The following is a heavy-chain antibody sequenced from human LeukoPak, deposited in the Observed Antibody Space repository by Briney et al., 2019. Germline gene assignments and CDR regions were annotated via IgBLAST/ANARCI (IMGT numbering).Heavy chain of an antibody. V-gene: IGHV4-34*01. J-gene: IGHJ4*02. CDR1: GGSFSGYY. Sequence: SETLSVTCAVYGGSFSGYYWSWIRQPPGKGLEWIGEINHSGSTNYNPSLKSRVTISVDTSKNQFSLKLSSVTAADTAVYYCARGDNSGYVYWGQGTLVTVSS. D-gene: IGHD5-12*01. CDR3: ARGDNSGYVY. CDR2: INHSGST.